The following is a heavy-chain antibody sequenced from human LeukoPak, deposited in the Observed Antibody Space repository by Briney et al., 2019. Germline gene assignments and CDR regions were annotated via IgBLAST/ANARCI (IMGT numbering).Heavy chain of an antibody. J-gene: IGHJ4*02. V-gene: IGHV1-8*01. Sequence: GASVKVSCMASGYTFTNYDSSWVRQATGQGLEWLGWTNPNTGNTGYPQKFQGRVTITTSTATNTVDMELSGLTSEDTAIYYCAKAYCGGDCYPYFDSWGQGTPVTVSS. CDR3: AKAYCGGDCYPYFDS. CDR2: TNPNTGNT. CDR1: GYTFTNYD. D-gene: IGHD2-21*01.